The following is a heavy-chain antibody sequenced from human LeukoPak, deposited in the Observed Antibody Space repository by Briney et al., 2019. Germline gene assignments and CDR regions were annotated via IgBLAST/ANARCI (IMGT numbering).Heavy chain of an antibody. D-gene: IGHD3-22*01. CDR1: GFTFSTSW. CDR3: ARDWEGDYYDTHQRGTHFDY. V-gene: IGHV3-7*01. CDR2: IKQDGGEK. Sequence: GGSLRLSCVASGFTFSTSWMTWVRLAPGKGLEWVANIKQDGGEKYYVDSVKGRFTISRDNAKNSLYLQMNSLRAEDTAVYYCARDWEGDYYDTHQRGTHFDYWGQGTLVTVSS. J-gene: IGHJ4*02.